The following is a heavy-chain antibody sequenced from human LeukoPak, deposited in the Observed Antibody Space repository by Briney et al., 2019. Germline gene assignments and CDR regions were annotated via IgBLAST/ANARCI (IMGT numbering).Heavy chain of an antibody. CDR3: ARRTVPTPSHFDY. Sequence: PSETLSLTCTVSGGSISRYYWSWIRQPPGKGLEWIGYISYNVNTNYNPSLKSRVTISVDTSKNQFSLKLTSVTAADTAVYYCARRTVPTPSHFDYWGQGTLVTVSS. CDR1: GGSISRYY. V-gene: IGHV4-59*01. D-gene: IGHD4-17*01. CDR2: ISYNVNT. J-gene: IGHJ4*02.